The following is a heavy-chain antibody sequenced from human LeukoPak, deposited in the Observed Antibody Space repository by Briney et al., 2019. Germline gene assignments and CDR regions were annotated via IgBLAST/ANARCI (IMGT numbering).Heavy chain of an antibody. D-gene: IGHD5-12*01. CDR3: ARGWLRLVYYGMDV. J-gene: IGHJ6*04. CDR2: ISSSGSTI. Sequence: GGSLRLSCAASGFTFSSYEMNWVRQAPGKGREWVSYISSSGSTIYYADSVKGRFTISRDNAKNSLYLQMNSLRAEDTAVYYCARGWLRLVYYGMDVWRKGTTVTVSS. CDR1: GFTFSSYE. V-gene: IGHV3-48*03.